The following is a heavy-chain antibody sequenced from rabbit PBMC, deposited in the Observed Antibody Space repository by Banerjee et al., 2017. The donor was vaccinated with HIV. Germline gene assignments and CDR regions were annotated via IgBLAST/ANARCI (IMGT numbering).Heavy chain of an antibody. J-gene: IGHJ3*01. CDR2: VYVDSSGST. D-gene: IGHD5-1*01. CDR3: ARKGTNALGL. Sequence: QSLEESGGDLVKPGASLTLTCTASGFSFSTYYHMCWVRQAPGKGLEWIACVYVDSSGSTYYASWAKGRFTISKTSSTTVTLQMTSLTAADTATYFCARKGTNALGLWGQGTLVTVS. V-gene: IGHV1S40*01. CDR1: GFSFSTYYH.